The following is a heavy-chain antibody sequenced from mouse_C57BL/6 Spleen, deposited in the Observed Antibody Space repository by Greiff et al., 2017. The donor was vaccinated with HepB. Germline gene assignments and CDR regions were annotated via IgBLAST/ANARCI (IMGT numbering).Heavy chain of an antibody. CDR3: ARDIYYYGSIFDY. CDR2: ISDGGSYT. Sequence: EVQGVESGGGLVKPGGSLKLSCAASGFTFSSYAMSWVRQTPEKRLEWVATISDGGSYTYYPDNVKGRFTISRDNAKNNLYLQMSHLKSEDTAMYYCARDIYYYGSIFDYWGQGTTLTVSS. J-gene: IGHJ2*01. V-gene: IGHV5-4*01. CDR1: GFTFSSYA. D-gene: IGHD1-1*01.